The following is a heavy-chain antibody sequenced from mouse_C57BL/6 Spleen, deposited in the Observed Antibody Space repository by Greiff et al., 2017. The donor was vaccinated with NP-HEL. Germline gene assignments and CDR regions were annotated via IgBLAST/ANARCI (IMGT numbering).Heavy chain of an antibody. D-gene: IGHD1-1*01. CDR2: IYPGSGNT. Sequence: QVQLQQSGAELVRPGASVKLSCKASGYTFTDYYINWVKQRPGQGLEWIARIYPGSGNTYYNEKFKGKATLTAEKSSSTAYMQLSSLTSEDSAVYFCARGDGSSSLFAMDYWGQGTSVTVSS. J-gene: IGHJ4*01. CDR1: GYTFTDYY. CDR3: ARGDGSSSLFAMDY. V-gene: IGHV1-76*01.